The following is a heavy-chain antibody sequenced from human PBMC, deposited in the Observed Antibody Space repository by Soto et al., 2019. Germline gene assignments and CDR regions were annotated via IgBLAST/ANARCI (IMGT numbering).Heavy chain of an antibody. D-gene: IGHD4-17*01. CDR2: ISSNGGST. Sequence: GGSLRLSCSASGFTFSSYAMHWVRQAPGKGLEYVSAISSNGGSTYYADSVKGRFTISRDNSKNTLYLQMSSLRAEDTAVYYCVYVDYVYYYGMDVWGQGTTVTVSS. CDR1: GFTFSSYA. V-gene: IGHV3-64D*08. J-gene: IGHJ6*02. CDR3: VYVDYVYYYGMDV.